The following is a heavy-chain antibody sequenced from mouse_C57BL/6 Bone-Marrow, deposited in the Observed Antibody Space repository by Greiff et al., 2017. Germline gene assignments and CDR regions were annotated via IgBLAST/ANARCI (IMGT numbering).Heavy chain of an antibody. CDR1: GYAFSSSW. J-gene: IGHJ2*01. CDR3: AIWLREDY. Sequence: QVQLQQSGPELVKPGASVKISCKASGYAFSSSWMNWVKQRPGKGLEWIGRIYPGDGDTNYNGKFKGQATLTADKSSSTAYMQLSSLTSEDSAVYFWAIWLREDYWGQGTTLTVSS. CDR2: IYPGDGDT. V-gene: IGHV1-82*01. D-gene: IGHD2-2*01.